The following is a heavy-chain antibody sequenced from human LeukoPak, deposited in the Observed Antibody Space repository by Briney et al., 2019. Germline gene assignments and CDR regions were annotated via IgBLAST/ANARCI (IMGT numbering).Heavy chain of an antibody. CDR1: GYTFTAYH. D-gene: IGHD2-21*01. CDR3: ARGSPIAGDYSQRDY. Sequence: GASVKVSCKASGYTFTAYHVHWVRQAPGQGLEWMGWINPNSGGTAYAQKFQGRVTMTRDTSISTAYMVLRSLTSDDTAVFYCARGSPIAGDYSQRDYWGQGTLVTVSS. V-gene: IGHV1-2*02. J-gene: IGHJ4*02. CDR2: INPNSGGT.